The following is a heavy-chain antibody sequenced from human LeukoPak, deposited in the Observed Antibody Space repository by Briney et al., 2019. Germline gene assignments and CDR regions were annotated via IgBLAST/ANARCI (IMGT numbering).Heavy chain of an antibody. D-gene: IGHD5-18*01. CDR2: TYTGGNS. J-gene: IGHJ4*02. CDR1: GFTVSSIH. Sequence: GGSLRLSCAASGFTVSSIHMVWVRQTPGKGLEWVSVTYTGGNSYYADSVKGRFIISRDISKNTLYLQMNSLRAEDSALYYCARGRGTQLWLLVDYWGQGTLVTVSS. CDR3: ARGRGTQLWLLVDY. V-gene: IGHV3-53*01.